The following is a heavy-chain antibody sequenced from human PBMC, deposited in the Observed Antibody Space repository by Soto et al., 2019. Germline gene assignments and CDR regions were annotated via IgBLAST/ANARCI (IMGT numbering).Heavy chain of an antibody. CDR1: GYTFIGYY. CDR3: SRERVVATAINYYYYGMDV. J-gene: IGHJ6*02. V-gene: IGHV1-2*04. Sequence: ASVKVSCKASGYTFIGYYMHWVRQAPGQGLEWIGWINPNSGGTNYAQKFQGWVTMTRDTSISTAYMELSRLRSDDTAVYFCSRERVVATAINYYYYGMDVWGQGTTVTVSS. CDR2: INPNSGGT. D-gene: IGHD2-21*02.